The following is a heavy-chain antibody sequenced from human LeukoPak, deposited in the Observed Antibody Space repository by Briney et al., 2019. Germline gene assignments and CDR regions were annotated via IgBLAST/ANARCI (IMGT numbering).Heavy chain of an antibody. D-gene: IGHD3-9*01. CDR2: ISSSSSTI. CDR3: AKHILTGLRHFDY. V-gene: IGHV3-23*01. CDR1: GFTFSSYA. Sequence: PGGSLRLSCAASGFTFSSYAMSWVRQAPGKGLEWISCISSSSSTIYYADSVKGRFTISRDNSKNTLYLQMNSLRAEDTAVYYCAKHILTGLRHFDYWGQGTLVTVSS. J-gene: IGHJ4*02.